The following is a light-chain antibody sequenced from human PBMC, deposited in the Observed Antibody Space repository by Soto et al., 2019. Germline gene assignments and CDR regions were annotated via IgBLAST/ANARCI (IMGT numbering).Light chain of an antibody. CDR3: QQYGISRT. V-gene: IGKV3-20*01. J-gene: IGKJ1*01. CDR1: QSVTSDY. CDR2: AAS. Sequence: EIVLTQSLGTLSLSPGERATLSCRASQSVTSDYLAWYQQRPGQAPRLLIFAASTRATGIPDRFSGGGSETEFTLTISRLEHEDSAVYYCQQYGISRTFGQGTKVEIK.